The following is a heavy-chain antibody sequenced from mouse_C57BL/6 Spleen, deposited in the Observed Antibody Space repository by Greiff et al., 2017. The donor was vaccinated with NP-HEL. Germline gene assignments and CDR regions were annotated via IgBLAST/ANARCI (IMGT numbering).Heavy chain of an antibody. CDR3: ARERNYGNYEGAMGC. J-gene: IGHJ4*01. V-gene: IGHV1-80*01. D-gene: IGHD2-1*01. Sequence: VQLQQSGAELVKPGASVKISCKASGYAFSSYWMNWVKQRPGKGLEWIGQIYPGAGDTNYNGKFKGKATLTADKSSSTAYMQLSSLTSEDSAVYFCARERNYGNYEGAMGCWGQGTSVTVSS. CDR1: GYAFSSYW. CDR2: IYPGAGDT.